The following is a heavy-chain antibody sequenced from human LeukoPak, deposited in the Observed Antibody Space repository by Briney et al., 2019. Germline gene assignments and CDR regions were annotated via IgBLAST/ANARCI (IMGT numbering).Heavy chain of an antibody. CDR2: IYYTGNT. J-gene: IGHJ5*02. Sequence: SETLSLTCAVNGGSFNIYYWSWIRQPPGKGLEWLGSIYYTGNTYYNPSLKSRVTILIDTSKNQFSLKLSSVTAADTAVYYCARLDGDYGGWFDPWGQGTLVTVSS. V-gene: IGHV4-34*01. CDR3: ARLDGDYGGWFDP. D-gene: IGHD4-17*01. CDR1: GGSFNIYY.